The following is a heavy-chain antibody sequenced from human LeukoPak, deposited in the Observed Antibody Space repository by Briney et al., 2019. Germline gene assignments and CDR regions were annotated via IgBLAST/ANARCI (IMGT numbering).Heavy chain of an antibody. J-gene: IGHJ3*02. Sequence: GASVKVSCKASGYTFGNYGISWVRQAPGQGLEWMGWISGNNGNTNYAQNLQGRVTMTTDTSTSTAHMELRSLRSDDTAVYYCASRSSNWLQDVFDIWGQGTLVTVSS. V-gene: IGHV1-18*01. CDR2: ISGNNGNT. D-gene: IGHD6-13*01. CDR1: GYTFGNYG. CDR3: ASRSSNWLQDVFDI.